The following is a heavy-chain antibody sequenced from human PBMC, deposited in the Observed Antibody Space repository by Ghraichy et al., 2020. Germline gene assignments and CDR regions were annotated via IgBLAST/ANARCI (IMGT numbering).Heavy chain of an antibody. J-gene: IGHJ4*02. CDR3: ASGPLHYDILTGYRAGAFDY. CDR1: GGSIGSSSYY. CDR2: IDYSGTT. D-gene: IGHD3-9*01. Sequence: ETPSLTCIVFGGSIGSSSYYWGWIRQPPGKGLEWIGSIDYSGTTYYNPSLKGRFTISVDTSKNQFSLKLTSLTAADTAVYYCASGPLHYDILTGYRAGAFDYWGQGALLTVSS. V-gene: IGHV4-39*01.